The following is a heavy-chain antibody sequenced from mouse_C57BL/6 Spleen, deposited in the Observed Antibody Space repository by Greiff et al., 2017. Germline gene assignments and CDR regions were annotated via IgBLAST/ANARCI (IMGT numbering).Heavy chain of an antibody. D-gene: IGHD2-4*01. V-gene: IGHV1-64*01. CDR1: GYTFTSYW. CDR3: AQSGGLPAWFAD. Sequence: QVQLQQPGAELVKPGASVKLSCKASGYTFTSYWMHWVKPRPGQGLEWIGMIHPNSGSTNYNEKFKSKATLTVDKSSSTAYMQLSSLTSEDSAVYYCAQSGGLPAWFADWGQGTLVTVSA. CDR2: IHPNSGST. J-gene: IGHJ3*01.